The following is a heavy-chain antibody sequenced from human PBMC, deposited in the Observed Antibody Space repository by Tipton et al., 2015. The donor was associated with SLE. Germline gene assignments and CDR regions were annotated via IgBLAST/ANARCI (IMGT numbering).Heavy chain of an antibody. CDR1: GGSIGSYY. CDR2: IYYSGSA. D-gene: IGHD3-10*01. CDR3: ARVEGDGYFDY. J-gene: IGHJ4*02. Sequence: LRLSCTVSGGSIGSYYWSWIRQPPGKGLEWIGYIYYSGSAYYNPSLKSRVTISVDTSKNQFSLKLSSVTAADTAVYYCARVEGDGYFDYWGQGTLVTVSS. V-gene: IGHV4-59*01.